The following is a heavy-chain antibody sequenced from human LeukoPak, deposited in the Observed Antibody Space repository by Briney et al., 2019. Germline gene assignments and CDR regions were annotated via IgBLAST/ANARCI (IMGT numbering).Heavy chain of an antibody. V-gene: IGHV4-59*08. CDR1: RRSINSYY. CDR3: ARGEMYYDFWSGSFDY. CDR2: DYYTGSS. D-gene: IGHD3-3*01. J-gene: IGHJ4*02. Sequence: SGTLSLTCTISRRSINSYYCGCSWERPGEGVECGVYDYYTGSSNYTPSLKSRVTISVDTSKNQFSLKLSSVTAADTAVYYCARGEMYYDFWSGSFDYWGQGTLVTVSS.